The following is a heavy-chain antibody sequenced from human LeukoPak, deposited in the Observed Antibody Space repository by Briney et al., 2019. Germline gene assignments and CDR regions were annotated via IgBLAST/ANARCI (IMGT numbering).Heavy chain of an antibody. CDR3: VMSALNYGANWFDP. CDR1: GFTLSSFA. D-gene: IGHD4/OR15-4a*01. J-gene: IGHJ5*02. CDR2: ISSNGEST. V-gene: IGHV3-64D*09. Sequence: GGSLRLSCTTSGFTLSSFAMHGVRQAPGKGLDYISSISSNGESTYYADSVKGRFTISRDNSKNTLYLQMSSLRTEDTAVYWCVMSALNYGANWFDPWGQGTLVTVSS.